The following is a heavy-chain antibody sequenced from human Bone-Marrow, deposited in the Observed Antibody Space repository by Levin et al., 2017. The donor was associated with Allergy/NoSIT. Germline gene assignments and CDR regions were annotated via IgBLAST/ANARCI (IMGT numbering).Heavy chain of an antibody. J-gene: IGHJ6*02. V-gene: IGHV3-48*01. CDR3: ASSRAPYYYYYGMDV. CDR1: GFTFSNYN. CDR2: ISSSGSTI. Sequence: GESLKISCAASGFTFSNYNMNWVRQAPGKGLEWVSDISSSGSTIYYADSVKGRFTISRDNAKNSLYLQMNSLRAEDTAVYYCASSRAPYYYYYGMDVWDQGTTVTVSS.